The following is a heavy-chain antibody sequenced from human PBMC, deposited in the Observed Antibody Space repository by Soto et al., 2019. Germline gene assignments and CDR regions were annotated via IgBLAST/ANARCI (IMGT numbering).Heavy chain of an antibody. Sequence: SETLSLTCTVSGGSVSSGSYYWSWIRQPPGKGLEWIGYIYYSGTTHYNPSLKSRVTISVDTYKKQFSLKLTSVTAADTAVYYCARERTGDPKFFDYWGRGNLVTVSS. V-gene: IGHV4-61*01. D-gene: IGHD1-1*01. J-gene: IGHJ4*02. CDR3: ARERTGDPKFFDY. CDR2: IYYSGTT. CDR1: GGSVSSGSYY.